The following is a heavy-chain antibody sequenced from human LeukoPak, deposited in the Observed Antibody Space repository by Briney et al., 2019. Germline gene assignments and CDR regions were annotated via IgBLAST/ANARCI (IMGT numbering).Heavy chain of an antibody. CDR2: IYYSGST. CDR1: DVSIFRSNW. D-gene: IGHD6-13*01. J-gene: IGHJ4*02. Sequence: SETLSLTCAVSDVSIFRSNWWSWVRQPPGKGLEWIGSIYYSGSTYYNPSLKSRVTISVDTSKNQFSLKLSSVTAADTAVYYCARILASIAAGKQSQLIDYWGQGTLVTVSS. CDR3: ARILASIAAGKQSQLIDY. V-gene: IGHV4-4*02.